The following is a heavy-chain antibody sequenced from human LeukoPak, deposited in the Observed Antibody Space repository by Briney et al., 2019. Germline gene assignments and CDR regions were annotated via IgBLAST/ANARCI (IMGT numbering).Heavy chain of an antibody. Sequence: EGSLRLSCAASAFTFGSFGMSWVRQAPGKGLEWVSAISDTGGSTFYADSVKGRFTISRDNSKNKLYLQMNSLRAEDTAIYYCAKGRIQSYMAPEYWGQGTLVTVSS. CDR3: AKGRIQSYMAPEY. J-gene: IGHJ4*02. CDR2: ISDTGGST. D-gene: IGHD4-11*01. CDR1: AFTFGSFG. V-gene: IGHV3-23*01.